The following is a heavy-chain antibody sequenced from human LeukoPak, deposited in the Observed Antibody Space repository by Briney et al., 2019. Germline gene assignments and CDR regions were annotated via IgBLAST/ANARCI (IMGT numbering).Heavy chain of an antibody. CDR2: IKQDGSEK. V-gene: IGHV3-7*05. Sequence: GGSLRLSCAASGFTFSSYWMSWVRQAPGKGLEWVANIKQDGSEKYCVDSVKGRFTISRDNAKNSLFLQMNDLRAEDTAVYYCAKSQFGPSIAAADDYWGQGTLVTVSS. CDR3: AKSQFGPSIAAADDY. D-gene: IGHD6-13*01. CDR1: GFTFSSYW. J-gene: IGHJ4*02.